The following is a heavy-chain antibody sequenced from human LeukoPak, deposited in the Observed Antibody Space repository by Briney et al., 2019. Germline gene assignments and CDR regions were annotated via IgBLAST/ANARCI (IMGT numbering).Heavy chain of an antibody. J-gene: IGHJ4*02. Sequence: ASVKVSCKASGYTFTGYYMHWVRQAPGQGLEWMGWINPNSGGTNYAQKFQGRVTMTRDTSISTAYMELSRLRSDDTAVYYCARRGGRDGYNRDYWGQGTLVTVSS. CDR1: GYTFTGYY. CDR2: INPNSGGT. CDR3: ARRGGRDGYNRDY. D-gene: IGHD5-24*01. V-gene: IGHV1-2*02.